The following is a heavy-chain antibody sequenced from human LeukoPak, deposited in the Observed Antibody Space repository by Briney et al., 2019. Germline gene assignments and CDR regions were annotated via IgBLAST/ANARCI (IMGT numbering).Heavy chain of an antibody. Sequence: GESLKISCKGSGYSFTSYWSSWVRQMPGKGLEWMGRIDPSDSYTNYSPSFQGHVTISADKSISTAYLQWSSLKASDTAMYYCARRVGGYYYYFDYWGQGTLVTVSS. D-gene: IGHD2/OR15-2a*01. CDR1: GYSFTSYW. CDR3: ARRVGGYYYYFDY. J-gene: IGHJ4*02. CDR2: IDPSDSYT. V-gene: IGHV5-10-1*01.